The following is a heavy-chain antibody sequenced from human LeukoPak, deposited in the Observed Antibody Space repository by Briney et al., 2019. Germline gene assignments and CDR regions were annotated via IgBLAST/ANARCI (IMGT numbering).Heavy chain of an antibody. CDR2: LRGDGET. D-gene: IGHD5-12*01. Sequence: GGSLRLSCAASGFTFSNYAMSWVRQAPAGGLEWVSSLRGDGETFYADSVKARFTISRDNAKNSLSLQMNSLRAEDTAVYYCVRDGGVSGYDLLDYWGQGTLVTVSS. CDR3: VRDGGVSGYDLLDY. V-gene: IGHV3-69-1*01. CDR1: GFTFSNYA. J-gene: IGHJ4*02.